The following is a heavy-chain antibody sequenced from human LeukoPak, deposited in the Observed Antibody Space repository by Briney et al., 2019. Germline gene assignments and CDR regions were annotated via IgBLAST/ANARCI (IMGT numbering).Heavy chain of an antibody. D-gene: IGHD5-24*01. CDR2: VSYSGST. V-gene: IGHV4-59*01. CDR3: ARTGGYNSPFSF. CDR1: GGSISSYY. J-gene: IGHJ4*02. Sequence: SETLSLTCTVSGGSISSYYWNWVRQPPGKGLEWIGYVSYSGSTNYNPSLKSRVTISVDTSKNQFSMKLNSVTAADTAVYYCARTGGYNSPFSFWGQGALVTVSS.